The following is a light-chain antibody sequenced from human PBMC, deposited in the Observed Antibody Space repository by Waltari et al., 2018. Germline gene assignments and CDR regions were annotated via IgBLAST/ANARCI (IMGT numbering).Light chain of an antibody. CDR3: LHYNSFPWT. CDR2: AAS. J-gene: IGKJ1*01. V-gene: IGKV1-17*03. CDR1: QGISNY. Sequence: DIKMTQSQSAMSASVGDRATFTCRASQGISNYLAWFQQKPGKVPKRLIYAASSLQSGVPSRFSGRGSGTEFTLTISTLQPEDFATYFCLHYNSFPWTFGQGTQVEIK.